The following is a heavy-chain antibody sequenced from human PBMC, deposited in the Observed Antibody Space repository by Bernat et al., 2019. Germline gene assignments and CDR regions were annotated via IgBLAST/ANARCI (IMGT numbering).Heavy chain of an antibody. CDR1: GFTLITYS. J-gene: IGHJ2*01. Sequence: ELNLLESGGGSVEPGGSLRISCLASGFTLITYSMSWVRQAPGKGLEWVSVIGTEGGGIRYADSVKGRFTISRQNSRNIMSLQMNSLRVEDTAVYYCAKYATTGPVRYFDLWGRGTLVTVSS. D-gene: IGHD1-26*01. V-gene: IGHV3-23*01. CDR2: IGTEGGGI. CDR3: AKYATTGPVRYFDL.